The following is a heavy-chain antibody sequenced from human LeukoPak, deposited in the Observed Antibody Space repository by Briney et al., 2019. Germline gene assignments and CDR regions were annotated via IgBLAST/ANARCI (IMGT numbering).Heavy chain of an antibody. Sequence: PSETLSLTCTVSGGSVSSGFYYWSWIRQPAGKGLEWIGRIYTSGTTNYNPSLKSRVTISVDTSKYQFSLKLNSVTAADTAVYYCAADFSHWGQGTLVTVSS. CDR1: GGSVSSGFYY. J-gene: IGHJ4*02. CDR3: AADFSH. V-gene: IGHV4-61*02. CDR2: IYTSGTT.